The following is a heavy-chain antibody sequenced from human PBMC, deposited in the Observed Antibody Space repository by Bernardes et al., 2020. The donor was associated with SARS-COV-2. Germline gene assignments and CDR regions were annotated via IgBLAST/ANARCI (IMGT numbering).Heavy chain of an antibody. Sequence: GGSLRLSCAASGFIFSDSAIHWVRQAAGKGLEWVGRVKNKANSYATAYAASVRGRFIISRDDSRSTAYLQMNSLKTEDTAVYYCTRLWSSWFWFDYWGQGTLVTVSS. D-gene: IGHD6-13*01. V-gene: IGHV3-73*01. J-gene: IGHJ4*02. CDR1: GFIFSDSA. CDR3: TRLWSSWFWFDY. CDR2: VKNKANSYAT.